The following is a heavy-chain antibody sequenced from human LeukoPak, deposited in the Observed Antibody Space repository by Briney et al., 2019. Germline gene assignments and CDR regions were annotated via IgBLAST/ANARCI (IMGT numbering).Heavy chain of an antibody. D-gene: IGHD3-22*01. Sequence: SETLSLTCTVTGGSISGYYWSWIRQPPGKGLEWVGYIYSSGSTTNNPSLKRRGTRSVGTSKNQFSLKLSSVTAADTAVYYCAREGYYDSSGYYLNWFDPWGQGTLVTVSS. CDR3: AREGYYDSSGYYLNWFDP. CDR1: GGSISGYY. V-gene: IGHV4-59*01. J-gene: IGHJ5*02. CDR2: IYSSGST.